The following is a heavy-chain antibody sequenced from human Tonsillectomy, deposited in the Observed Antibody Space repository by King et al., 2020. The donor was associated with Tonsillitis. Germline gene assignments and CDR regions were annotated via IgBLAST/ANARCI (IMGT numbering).Heavy chain of an antibody. CDR2: IKSKTDGGTT. D-gene: IGHD3-3*01. J-gene: IGHJ4*02. V-gene: IGHV3-15*07. CDR3: TTEGGDYDFWSGSPFDY. Sequence: VQLVESGGGFVKPGGSLRLSCAASGFSFSNAWMNWVRQAPGKGLEWVGRIKSKTDGGTTDYAAPVKGRFTISRDDSKTTLYLQMNSLKTEDTAVYYCTTEGGDYDFWSGSPFDYGGQGTLVTVSS. CDR1: GFSFSNAW.